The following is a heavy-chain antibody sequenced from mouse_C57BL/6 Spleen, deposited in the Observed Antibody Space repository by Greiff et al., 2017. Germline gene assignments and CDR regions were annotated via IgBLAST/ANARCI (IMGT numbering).Heavy chain of an antibody. CDR3: ARALPYGSSLRWYFDV. D-gene: IGHD1-1*01. V-gene: IGHV1-39*01. CDR2: INPNYGAT. Sequence: EVQLQQSGPELVKPGASVKISCKASGYSFTDYNMNWVKQSNGKSLEWIGEINPNYGATSYNQKFKGKATLTVDQSSSTAYMQLNSLTSEDSAVYSCARALPYGSSLRWYFDVWGTGTTVTVSS. CDR1: GYSFTDYN. J-gene: IGHJ1*03.